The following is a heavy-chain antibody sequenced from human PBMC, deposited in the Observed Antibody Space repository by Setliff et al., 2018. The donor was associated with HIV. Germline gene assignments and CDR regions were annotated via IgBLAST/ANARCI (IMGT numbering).Heavy chain of an antibody. J-gene: IGHJ4*02. CDR2: ISDTSATI. Sequence: GVLRLSCAASGFTFNTYTMNWVRQAPGKGLEWLSYISDTSATISYADSVKGRFTISRDNAKNSLYLQMNSLRAEDTAVYYCARGNTMVTDFDYWGQGTLVTVSS. CDR3: ARGNTMVTDFDY. D-gene: IGHD3-10*01. CDR1: GFTFNTYT. V-gene: IGHV3-48*01.